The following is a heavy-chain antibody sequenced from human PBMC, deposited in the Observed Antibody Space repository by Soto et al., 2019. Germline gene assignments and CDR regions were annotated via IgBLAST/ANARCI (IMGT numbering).Heavy chain of an antibody. CDR2: IIPILGIA. J-gene: IGHJ6*01. Sequence: QVQLVQSGAEVKKPGSSVKVSCKASGGTFSSYTISWVRQAPGQGLEWMGRIIPILGIANYAQKFQGRVTITADKSTSTAYIELSSLRSEDTAVYYCARGGWNDGYGMDVWGQGTTVTVSS. D-gene: IGHD1-1*01. CDR1: GGTFSSYT. V-gene: IGHV1-69*02. CDR3: ARGGWNDGYGMDV.